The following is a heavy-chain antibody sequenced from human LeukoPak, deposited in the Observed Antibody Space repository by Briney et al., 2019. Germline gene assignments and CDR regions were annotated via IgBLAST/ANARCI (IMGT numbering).Heavy chain of an antibody. Sequence: PSETLSLNCTVSGGSISSSSYYWGWIRQPPGKGLEWIGSIYYSGSTYYNPSLKSRVTISVDTSKNQFSLKLSSVTAADTAVYYCARHGYNGSYLVYYGMDVWGQESTVTVCS. J-gene: IGHJ6*02. V-gene: IGHV4-39*01. CDR1: GGSISSSSYY. CDR2: IYYSGST. CDR3: ARHGYNGSYLVYYGMDV. D-gene: IGHD1-26*01.